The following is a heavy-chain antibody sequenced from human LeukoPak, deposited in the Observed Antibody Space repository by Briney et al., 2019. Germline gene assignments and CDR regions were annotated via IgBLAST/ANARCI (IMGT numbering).Heavy chain of an antibody. Sequence: PSETLSLTCTVSAGSIRSSSFFWDWIRQPPGKGLEWIGSIYHSGSTYYNPSLKSRVTISVDTSKNQFSLKLSSVTAADTAVYYCARISGTMKNDYWGQGTLVTVSS. CDR3: ARISGTMKNDY. D-gene: IGHD3-22*01. V-gene: IGHV4-39*07. CDR2: IYHSGST. CDR1: AGSIRSSSFF. J-gene: IGHJ4*02.